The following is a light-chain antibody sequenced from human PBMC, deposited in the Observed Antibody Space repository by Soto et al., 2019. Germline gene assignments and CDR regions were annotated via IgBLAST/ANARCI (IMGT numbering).Light chain of an antibody. V-gene: IGKV2-28*01. CDR1: QSLLHTDGYNY. Sequence: DTVMTQSPLSLPVTPGEPASISCWSSQSLLHTDGYNYLDWYLQKLGQSPQLLIYLGSYRASGVPDRFSGSGSRTDFTLKISRVEAEDVGVYYCMQALQTPPTFGQGTKLEI. J-gene: IGKJ1*01. CDR2: LGS. CDR3: MQALQTPPT.